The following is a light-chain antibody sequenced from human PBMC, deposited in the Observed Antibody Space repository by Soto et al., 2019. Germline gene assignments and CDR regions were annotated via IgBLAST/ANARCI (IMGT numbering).Light chain of an antibody. Sequence: QSVLAQPPSASGSPGQSVTISCTGTSSDVGGYDYVSWYQQHLGKGPTLMIYEGSKPPSGVPDRLSGSKSGNTASLTVSGLQAEDEADYYCSSYAGSKGVFGGGTKVTVL. J-gene: IGLJ2*01. CDR2: EGS. V-gene: IGLV2-8*01. CDR3: SSYAGSKGV. CDR1: SSDVGGYDY.